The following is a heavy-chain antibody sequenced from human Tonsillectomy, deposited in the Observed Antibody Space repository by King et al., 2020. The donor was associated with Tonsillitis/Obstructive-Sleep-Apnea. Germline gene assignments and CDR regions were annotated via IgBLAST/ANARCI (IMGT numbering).Heavy chain of an antibody. J-gene: IGHJ6*02. D-gene: IGHD3-16*02. CDR2: IRSKAYGGTT. CDR3: TRTPYVWVSDRYYYGLDV. Sequence: VQLVESGGGLEQPGRSLRLSCEGSGFTFGDYSMTWVRQAPGRGLEWVGLIRSKAYGGTTEYAASVKGRFTMSRDDSKSTAYLQMNSLKIEDTAVYYCTRTPYVWVSDRYYYGLDVWGQGTTVTVSS. CDR1: GFTFGDYS. V-gene: IGHV3-49*04.